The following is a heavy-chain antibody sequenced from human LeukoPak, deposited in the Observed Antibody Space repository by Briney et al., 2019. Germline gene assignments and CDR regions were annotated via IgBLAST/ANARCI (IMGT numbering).Heavy chain of an antibody. CDR1: GYSISNGYY. CDR2: VSHRGST. Sequence: PSETLSLTCTVSGYSISNGYYWGWIRQSPGKGLEWVGSVSHRGSTYYNPSLRSRVTISVDRSKQKFSLKLTSVTAADTAVYFCAGGAEYYAIWRGYAAYSDYWGQGISVTVSS. J-gene: IGHJ4*02. CDR3: AGGAEYYAIWRGYAAYSDY. V-gene: IGHV4-38-2*02. D-gene: IGHD3-3*01.